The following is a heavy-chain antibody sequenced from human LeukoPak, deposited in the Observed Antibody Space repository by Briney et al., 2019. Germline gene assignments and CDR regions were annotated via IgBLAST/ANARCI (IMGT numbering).Heavy chain of an antibody. D-gene: IGHD2-2*01. CDR3: AKKYCSSTSCYAYYYYGMDV. Sequence: PGGSLRLSCAASGFTFSSYAMSWVRQAPGKGLEWVSAISGSGGSTYYADSVKGRFTISRDNSKNTLYLQMNSLRAEDTAVYYCAKKYCSSTSCYAYYYYGMDVWGQGTTVTVSS. CDR1: GFTFSSYA. J-gene: IGHJ6*02. V-gene: IGHV3-23*01. CDR2: ISGSGGST.